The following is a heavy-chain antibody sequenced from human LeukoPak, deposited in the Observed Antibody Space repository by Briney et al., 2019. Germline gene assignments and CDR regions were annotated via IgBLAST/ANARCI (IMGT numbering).Heavy chain of an antibody. J-gene: IGHJ4*02. CDR3: ARGRGRSSQGFDY. Sequence: GGSLRLSCAASGFTFSSYVMNWVRQAPGKGLQWVSYINSSSSTIYYADSVKGRFTISRDNAKNSVYLQMNSLRADDTAVYYCARGRGRSSQGFDYWGQGTLVSVSS. CDR1: GFTFSSYV. D-gene: IGHD1-1*01. CDR2: INSSSSTI. V-gene: IGHV3-48*03.